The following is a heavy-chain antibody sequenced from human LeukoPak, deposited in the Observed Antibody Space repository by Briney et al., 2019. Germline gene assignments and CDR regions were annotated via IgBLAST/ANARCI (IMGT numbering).Heavy chain of an antibody. J-gene: IGHJ5*02. CDR2: INWNGGST. CDR1: GFPFNNYW. D-gene: IGHD3-10*01. Sequence: GGSLRLSCAASGFPFNNYWMHWVRQAPGKGLEWVSGINWNGGSTGYADSVKGRFTISRDNAKNSLYLQMNSLRAEDTALYYCAREQGMVRGSWFDPWGQGTLVTVSS. CDR3: AREQGMVRGSWFDP. V-gene: IGHV3-20*04.